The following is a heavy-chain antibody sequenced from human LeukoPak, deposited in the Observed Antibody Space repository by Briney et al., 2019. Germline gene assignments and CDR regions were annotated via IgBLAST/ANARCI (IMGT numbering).Heavy chain of an antibody. CDR3: VKLFSAAFHI. CDR2: IYYSGST. D-gene: IGHD2/OR15-2a*01. V-gene: IGHV4-39*07. CDR1: GGSISSSSYY. J-gene: IGHJ3*02. Sequence: SETLSLTCTVSGGSISSSSYYWGWIRQPPGKGLEWIGSIYYSGSTYYNPSLKSRVTLSVDTSKNQISLKLSSVTATDTAVYYCVKLFSAAFHIWGQGTMVTVSS.